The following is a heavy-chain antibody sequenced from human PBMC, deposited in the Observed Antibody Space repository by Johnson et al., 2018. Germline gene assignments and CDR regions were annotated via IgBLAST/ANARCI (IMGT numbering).Heavy chain of an antibody. CDR2: IVAGTGNT. J-gene: IGHJ1*01. Sequence: QLVESGPEVRKPGTSVKVSCKTSGFTFTRSAVQRVRQARGQRLEWIGWIVAGTGNTNYAQEFPERVTIIRDVYTSTAYMALSSLISEDTAGYYRAADPLFHYEFQHWGQCTLVTVSS. D-gene: IGHD3-22*01. CDR3: AADPLFHYEFQH. V-gene: IGHV1-58*01. CDR1: GFTFTRSA.